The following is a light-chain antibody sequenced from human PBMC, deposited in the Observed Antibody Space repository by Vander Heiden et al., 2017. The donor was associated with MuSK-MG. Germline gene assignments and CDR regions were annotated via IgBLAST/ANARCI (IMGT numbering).Light chain of an antibody. J-gene: IGKJ1*01. V-gene: IGKV2-30*01. Sequence: DAVITQSPLSLPVTLGQRASLSCGPSQSLAYSDGNTYLHWFHQRPGQAPRRLIYKVSNRDSGVPDRFSGSGSGTDFTLKISRVEAEDVGVYYCRPCKHWRQVFGQGTRLEVK. CDR2: KVS. CDR1: QSLAYSDGNTY. CDR3: RPCKHWRQV.